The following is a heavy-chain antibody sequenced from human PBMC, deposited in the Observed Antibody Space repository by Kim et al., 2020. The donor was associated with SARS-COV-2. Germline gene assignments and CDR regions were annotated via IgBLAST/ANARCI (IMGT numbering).Heavy chain of an antibody. CDR2: IKPNSGGT. J-gene: IGHJ5*01. V-gene: IGHV1-2*06. CDR3: ASDSYSSSWFAY. Sequence: ASVKVSCKASGHTLTGSYIHWVRQAPGQGLEWLGRIKPNSGGTDSPQKFQDRITMTRDTSVNTAYMELRDLRSDDTALYYCASDSYSSSWFAYWGQGTLVSVSS. CDR1: GHTLTGSY. D-gene: IGHD2-2*01.